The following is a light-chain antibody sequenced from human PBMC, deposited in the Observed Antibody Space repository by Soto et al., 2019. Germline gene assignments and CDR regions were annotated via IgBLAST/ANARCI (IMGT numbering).Light chain of an antibody. CDR1: QDIRNS. Sequence: DIQMTQSPSAMSASLGDRVTITCRASQDIRNSLVWFQQKPGKVPKRLIHATSTLQSGVPSRFSGSGSGTAFTLTISSLQPEDFATYYCLQNNSYPLTFGGGTQGGYQ. CDR3: LQNNSYPLT. J-gene: IGKJ4*01. V-gene: IGKV1-17*03. CDR2: ATS.